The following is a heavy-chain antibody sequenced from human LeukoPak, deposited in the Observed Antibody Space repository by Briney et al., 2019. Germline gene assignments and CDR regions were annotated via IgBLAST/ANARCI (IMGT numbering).Heavy chain of an antibody. CDR3: ARDLVGATADY. CDR1: CYCFTSYG. V-gene: IGHV1-18*01. D-gene: IGHD1-26*01. J-gene: IGHJ4*02. Sequence: ASVKVSCKASCYCFTSYGISWVRQAPGQGLEWMGWISAYNGNTNYAQKLQGRVTMTTDTSTSTAYMELRSLRSDDTAVYYCARDLVGATADYWGQGTLVTVSS. CDR2: ISAYNGNT.